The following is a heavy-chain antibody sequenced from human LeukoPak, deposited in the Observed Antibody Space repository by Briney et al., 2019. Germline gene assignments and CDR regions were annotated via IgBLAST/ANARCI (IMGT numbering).Heavy chain of an antibody. D-gene: IGHD3-10*01. CDR1: GGSISSSSYY. V-gene: IGHV4-39*01. CDR3: ANWVPFGRHTKYYFDY. CDR2: IYYSGST. Sequence: SETLSLTCTVSGGSISSSSYYWGWIRQPPGKGLEWIGSIYYSGSTYYNPSLKSRVTISVDTSKNQFSLKLSSVTAADTAVYYCANWVPFGRHTKYYFDYWGQGTLVTVSS. J-gene: IGHJ4*02.